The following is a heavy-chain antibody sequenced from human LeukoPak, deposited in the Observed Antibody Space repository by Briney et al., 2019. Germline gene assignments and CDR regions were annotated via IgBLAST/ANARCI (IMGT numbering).Heavy chain of an antibody. CDR1: GFSFSSYG. D-gene: IGHD1-20*01. J-gene: IGHJ4*02. CDR2: ISGLSGRT. CDR3: AKVAYNWISYGPFDY. V-gene: IGHV3-23*01. Sequence: GGTLRLSCATSGFSFSSYGMSWVRQAPGKVLEWVSSISGLSGRTYYADSVKGRVTISRDNSKNTLYLQMNSLRAEDTAVYYCAKVAYNWISYGPFDYWGQGTLVTVFS.